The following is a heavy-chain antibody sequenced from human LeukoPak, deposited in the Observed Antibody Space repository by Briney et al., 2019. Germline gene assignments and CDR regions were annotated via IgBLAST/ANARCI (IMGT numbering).Heavy chain of an antibody. Sequence: PSETLSLTCTVSGGSISSYYWSWIRQPPGKGLEWIGYIYYSGSTNYNPSLKSRVTISVDTSKNQFSLKLSSVTAADTAVYYCARHDSSGPYNGFDIWGQGTMVTVSS. CDR1: GGSISSYY. CDR3: ARHDSSGPYNGFDI. V-gene: IGHV4-59*08. D-gene: IGHD3-22*01. CDR2: IYYSGST. J-gene: IGHJ3*02.